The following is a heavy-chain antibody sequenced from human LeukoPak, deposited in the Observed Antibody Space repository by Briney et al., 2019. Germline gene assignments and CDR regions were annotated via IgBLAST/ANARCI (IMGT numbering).Heavy chain of an antibody. D-gene: IGHD5-12*01. Sequence: GGSLRLSCAASGFTFSSYGMHWVRQAPGKGLEWVAVISYDGSNKYYADSVKGRFTISRDNSKNTLYLQMNSLRAEDTAVYYCAKAKYSGYGPFDYWGQGTLVTLSS. J-gene: IGHJ4*02. CDR2: ISYDGSNK. CDR1: GFTFSSYG. CDR3: AKAKYSGYGPFDY. V-gene: IGHV3-30*18.